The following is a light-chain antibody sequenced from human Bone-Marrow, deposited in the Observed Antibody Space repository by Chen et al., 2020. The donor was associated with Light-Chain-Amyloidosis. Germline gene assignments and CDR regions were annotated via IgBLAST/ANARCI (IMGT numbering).Light chain of an antibody. CDR3: QSADSSGTYEII. Sequence: SYELPQPPSVSVSPGQTARITGSGDDLPTKCSYWYQQKPGQAPVLVIHRDTERPAGISERFAGSSSGTTATVTISGVQAEDEADYHCQSADSSGTYEIIFGGGTKLTVL. CDR1: DLPTKC. J-gene: IGLJ2*01. CDR2: RDT. V-gene: IGLV3-25*03.